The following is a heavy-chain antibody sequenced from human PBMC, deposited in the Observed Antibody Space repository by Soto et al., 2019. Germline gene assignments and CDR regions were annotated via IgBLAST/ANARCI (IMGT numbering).Heavy chain of an antibody. D-gene: IGHD3-10*01. CDR1: GFTFSSYA. Sequence: GGSLRLSCAASGFTFSSYAMSWVRQAPGKGLEWVSAISGSGGSTYYADSVKGRFTISRDNSKNTLYLQMNSLRAEDTAVYYCAKGDGWFGELLSPLDYWGQGTLVTGSS. CDR3: AKGDGWFGELLSPLDY. V-gene: IGHV3-23*01. J-gene: IGHJ4*02. CDR2: ISGSGGST.